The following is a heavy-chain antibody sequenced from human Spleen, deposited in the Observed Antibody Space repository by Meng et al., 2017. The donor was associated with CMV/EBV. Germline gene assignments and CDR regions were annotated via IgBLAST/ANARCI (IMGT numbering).Heavy chain of an antibody. D-gene: IGHD6-25*01. CDR3: ARLKRPRQLGSLQRGPPRRDDYYGIDV. V-gene: IGHV5-51*01. Sequence: ESLKISCEVSGNTFTTPWIGWVRQLPGKGLEWMGVIYFGDSETRYSPSFRGQVTFSADRSAGTAYVRWSSLKASDTATYYCARLKRPRQLGSLQRGPPRRDDYYGIDVWGQGTTVTVSS. J-gene: IGHJ6*02. CDR2: IYFGDSET. CDR1: GNTFTTPW.